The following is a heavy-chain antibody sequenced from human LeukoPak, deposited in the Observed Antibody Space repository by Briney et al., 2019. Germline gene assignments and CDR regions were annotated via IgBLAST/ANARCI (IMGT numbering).Heavy chain of an antibody. J-gene: IGHJ4*02. CDR3: ARDTGIAAAGTVY. CDR1: GYTFDDYG. V-gene: IGHV3-20*04. Sequence: GGSLRLSCAASGYTFDDYGMSWVRQAPGKGLEWVSGINWNGGSTGYADSVKGRFTTSRDNAKNSLYLQMNSLRAEDTALYYCARDTGIAAAGTVYWGQGTLVTVSS. CDR2: INWNGGST. D-gene: IGHD6-13*01.